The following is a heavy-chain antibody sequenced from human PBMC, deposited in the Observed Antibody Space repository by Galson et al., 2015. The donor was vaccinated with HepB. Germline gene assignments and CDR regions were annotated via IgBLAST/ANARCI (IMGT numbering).Heavy chain of an antibody. D-gene: IGHD7-27*01. CDR3: AREMGISFDWYFDL. CDR1: GGTLSTYA. J-gene: IGHJ2*01. Sequence: SVKVSCKASGGTLSTYAISWVRQAPGQGLEWMGGIVPLFRAPNYAQKFQGRLTIMADDPPSPAYMELSSLGSEDTAVYYCAREMGISFDWYFDLWGRGTLV. CDR2: IVPLFRAP. V-gene: IGHV1-69*13.